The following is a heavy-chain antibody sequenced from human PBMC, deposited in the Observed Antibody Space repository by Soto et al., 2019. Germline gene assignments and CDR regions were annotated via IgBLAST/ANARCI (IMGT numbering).Heavy chain of an antibody. D-gene: IGHD6-6*01. V-gene: IGHV3-30-3*01. CDR3: ARDVEYSSSSGYYYYYGMDV. CDR2: ISYDGSNK. CDR1: GFTFSSYA. J-gene: IGHJ6*02. Sequence: GGSLRLSCAASGFTFSSYAMHWVRQAPGKGLEWVAVISYDGSNKYYADSVKGRFTISRDNSKNTLYLQMNSLRAEDTAVYYCARDVEYSSSSGYYYYYGMDVWGQGTTVTVSS.